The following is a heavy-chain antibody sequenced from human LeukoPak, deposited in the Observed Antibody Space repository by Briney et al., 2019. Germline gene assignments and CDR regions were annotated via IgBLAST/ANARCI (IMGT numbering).Heavy chain of an antibody. Sequence: GGSLRLSCAASGFTFSSYWMSWVRQAPGKGLEWVSAISGSGGSTYYADSVKGRFTISRDNSKNTLYLQMNSLRAEDTAVYYCAMGFYGSGSSFDYWGQGTLVTVSS. CDR3: AMGFYGSGSSFDY. CDR2: ISGSGGST. V-gene: IGHV3-23*01. D-gene: IGHD3-10*01. J-gene: IGHJ4*02. CDR1: GFTFSSYW.